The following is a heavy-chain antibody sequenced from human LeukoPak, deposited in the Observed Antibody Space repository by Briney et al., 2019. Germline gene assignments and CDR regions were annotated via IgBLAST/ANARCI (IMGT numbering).Heavy chain of an antibody. CDR1: GGSISSSNW. CDR2: IYHSGST. J-gene: IGHJ4*02. Sequence: SETLSLTCAVSGGSISSSNWWSWVRQPPGKGLEWIGEIYHSGSTNYNPSLKSRVTISVDKSKNQFSLKLSSVTAADTAVYYCARDKRQASGRGLDYWGQGTLVTVSS. CDR3: ARDKRQASGRGLDY. V-gene: IGHV4-4*02. D-gene: IGHD1-1*01.